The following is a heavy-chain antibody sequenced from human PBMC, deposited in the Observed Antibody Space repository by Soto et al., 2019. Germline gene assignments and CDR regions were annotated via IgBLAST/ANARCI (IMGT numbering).Heavy chain of an antibody. D-gene: IGHD2-21*02. CDR3: ARGRYGGNSVRPYYYYGMDV. Sequence: QLQLQESGSGLVKPSQTLSLTCAVSGGSISSGGYSWSWIRQPPGKGLEWIGYIYHSGSTYYNPSLKGGGTLAVDRSKNQFSLKLSSATAADTAGYYCARGRYGGNSVRPYYYYGMDVWGQGTTVTVSS. J-gene: IGHJ6*02. CDR2: IYHSGST. V-gene: IGHV4-30-2*01. CDR1: GGSISSGGYS.